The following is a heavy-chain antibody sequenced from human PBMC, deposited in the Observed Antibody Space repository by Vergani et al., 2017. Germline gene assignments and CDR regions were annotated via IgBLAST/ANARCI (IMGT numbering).Heavy chain of an antibody. Sequence: QMQLVPSGPEVKKPGTSVKVSCKASGFTFTSSAVQWVRQARGQRLEWIGWIVVGSGNTNYAQKFQERVTITRDMSTSTAYMELSSLRSEDTAVYYCAAADIDYYDSSGYSVDYWGQGTLVTVSS. CDR3: AAADIDYYDSSGYSVDY. CDR2: IVVGSGNT. V-gene: IGHV1-58*01. CDR1: GFTFTSSA. J-gene: IGHJ4*02. D-gene: IGHD3-22*01.